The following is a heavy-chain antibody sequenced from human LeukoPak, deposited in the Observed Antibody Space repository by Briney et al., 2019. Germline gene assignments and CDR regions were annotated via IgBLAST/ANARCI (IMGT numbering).Heavy chain of an antibody. CDR3: ARGLYNSGYYYYFDY. D-gene: IGHD6-19*01. CDR2: INTNTGNP. J-gene: IGHJ4*02. V-gene: IGHV7-4-1*02. Sequence: ASVKVSCKASGYTFSSYTMNWVRQAPGQGLEWMGWINTNTGNPTYAQAFTGRFVFSLDTSVSTAYLQISSLKAEDTAVYYCARGLYNSGYYYYFDYWGQGTLVTVSS. CDR1: GYTFSSYT.